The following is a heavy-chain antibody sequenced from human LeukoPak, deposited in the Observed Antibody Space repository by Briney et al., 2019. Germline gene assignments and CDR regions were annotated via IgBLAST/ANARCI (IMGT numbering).Heavy chain of an antibody. CDR3: ARAGYYDYVWPFY. J-gene: IGHJ4*02. CDR1: GGTFSSYA. D-gene: IGHD3-16*01. CDR2: IIPIFGTA. V-gene: IGHV1-69*05. Sequence: ASVKVSCKASGGTFSSYAISWVRQAPGQGLEWMGGIIPIFGTANYAQKFQGRVTITTDESTSTAYMELSSLRSEDTAVYYCARAGYYDYVWPFYWGQGTLVTISS.